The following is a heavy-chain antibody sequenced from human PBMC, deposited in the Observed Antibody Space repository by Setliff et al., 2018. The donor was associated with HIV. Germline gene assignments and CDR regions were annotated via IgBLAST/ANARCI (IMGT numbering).Heavy chain of an antibody. J-gene: IGHJ3*02. CDR2: INPNNGGT. V-gene: IGHV1-2*06. Sequence: SVKVSCTASGYTFTDYYIHWVRQAPGQGLEWMGRINPNNGGTNYAQKFQGRVTMTRDTSISTAYMELSRLRSDDTAVYYCARDGYYDSSGYSAFDIWGQGTMVTVSS. CDR3: ARDGYYDSSGYSAFDI. D-gene: IGHD3-22*01. CDR1: GYTFTDYY.